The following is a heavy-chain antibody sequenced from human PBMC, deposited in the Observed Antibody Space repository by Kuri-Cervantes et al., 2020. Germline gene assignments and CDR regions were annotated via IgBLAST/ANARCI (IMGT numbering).Heavy chain of an antibody. CDR2: IYHGGNS. V-gene: IGHV4-39*07. Sequence: SETLSLTCTVSGGSISSSTYYWGWIRQPPGKGLEWIGHIYHGGNSYYNPSLKSRVTIPLDTSQNQFSLMLNSVTAADMAVYYCARVTDVVMAADYWGQGTLVTVSS. CDR3: ARVTDVVMAADY. J-gene: IGHJ4*02. D-gene: IGHD3-16*01. CDR1: GGSISSSTYY.